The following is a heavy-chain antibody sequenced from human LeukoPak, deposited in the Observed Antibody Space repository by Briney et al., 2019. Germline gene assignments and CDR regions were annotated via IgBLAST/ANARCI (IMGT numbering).Heavy chain of an antibody. CDR3: ARPNSTSYYDSRAYDAFDV. CDR1: GYKFNAYC. Sequence: GESLKISCKGSGYKFNAYCIAWVRQMPGKGREWMGIIYPDDADTRYSASFQCQVTISADKSVSLAYLQLSSLTASDTAMYYCARPNSTSYYDSRAYDAFDVWGQGTMVIVSS. J-gene: IGHJ3*01. V-gene: IGHV5-51*01. D-gene: IGHD3-22*01. CDR2: IYPDDADT.